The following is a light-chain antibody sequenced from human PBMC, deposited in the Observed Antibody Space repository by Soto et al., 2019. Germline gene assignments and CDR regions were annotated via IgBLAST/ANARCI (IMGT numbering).Light chain of an antibody. CDR1: QNIYMN. V-gene: IGKV1-39*01. CDR3: QQTYGILT. Sequence: DIQVTQTPVSLSASVGDRVTITCRTSQNIYMNVNWYQQKPGKAPQLLIYAASTLHSGVPSRFSGSGSGTDFALAISSLQPEDSATYYCQQTYGILTFGGGTKVQI. CDR2: AAS. J-gene: IGKJ4*01.